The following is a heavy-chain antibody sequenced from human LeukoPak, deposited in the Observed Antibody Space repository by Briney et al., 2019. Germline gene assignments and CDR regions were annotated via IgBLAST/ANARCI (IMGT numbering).Heavy chain of an antibody. CDR1: GYSISSGYY. V-gene: IGHV4-38-2*01. D-gene: IGHD6-19*01. CDR3: ARGKSIAVAGDFDI. Sequence: SETLSLTCAVSGYSISSGYYWGWIRQPPGKGLEWIGSIYYSGSTYYNPSLKSRVTISVDTSKNQFSLKLSSVTAADTAVYYCARGKSIAVAGDFDIWGQGTMVTVSS. J-gene: IGHJ3*02. CDR2: IYYSGST.